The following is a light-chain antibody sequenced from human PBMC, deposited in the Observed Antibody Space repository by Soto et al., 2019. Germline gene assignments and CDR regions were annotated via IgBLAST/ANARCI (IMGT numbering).Light chain of an antibody. CDR3: QQYNNLPPYT. J-gene: IGKJ2*01. V-gene: IGKV3-15*01. CDR1: QSVSSN. Sequence: EIVMTQSPATLSVSPGERATLSCRASQSVSSNLAWYQQKPGQAPRLLIYGASTRATGIPARFSGSGSGTEFTLTISSLQSEDFAVYYCQQYNNLPPYTFVRGTKLEIK. CDR2: GAS.